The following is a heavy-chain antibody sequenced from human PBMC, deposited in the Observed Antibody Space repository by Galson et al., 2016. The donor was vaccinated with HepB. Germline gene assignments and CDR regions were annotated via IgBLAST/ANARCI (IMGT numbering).Heavy chain of an antibody. CDR1: GGSFSSYV. Sequence: SVKVSCKASGGSFSSYVISWVRQAPGQGLEWMGSIFATSNYAQKVQGRITITADKSTGTAYMELTSLTSEDTAVYFCAGDWGSGWYYFDSWGQGTLVTVSS. D-gene: IGHD6-19*01. CDR3: AGDWGSGWYYFDS. V-gene: IGHV1-69*06. J-gene: IGHJ4*02. CDR2: IFATS.